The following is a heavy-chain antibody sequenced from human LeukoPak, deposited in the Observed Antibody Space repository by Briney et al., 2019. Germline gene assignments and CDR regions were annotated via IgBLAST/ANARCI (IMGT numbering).Heavy chain of an antibody. CDR2: ISAYNGNT. CDR3: ARGKYSSSWYDYYYYYMDV. V-gene: IGHV1-18*01. J-gene: IGHJ6*03. D-gene: IGHD6-13*01. Sequence: ASVKVSCKASGYTFTSYGISWVRQAPGQGLEWMGWISAYNGNTNYAQKLQGRVTMTTDTSTSTAYMELRSLRSDDTAVYYCARGKYSSSWYDYYYYYMDVWGKGTTVTISS. CDR1: GYTFTSYG.